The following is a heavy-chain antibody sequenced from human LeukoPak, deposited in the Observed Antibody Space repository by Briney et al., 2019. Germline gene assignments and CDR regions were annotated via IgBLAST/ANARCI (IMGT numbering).Heavy chain of an antibody. V-gene: IGHV1-46*01. Sequence: ASVKVSCKVSGYTFTSYYMHWVRQAPGQGLEWMGIINPSGGSTSYAQKFQGRVTMTRDMSTSTVYMELSSLRSEDTAVYYCANGGSYYEFDYWGQGTLVTVSS. CDR3: ANGGSYYEFDY. D-gene: IGHD1-26*01. CDR2: INPSGGST. CDR1: GYTFTSYY. J-gene: IGHJ4*02.